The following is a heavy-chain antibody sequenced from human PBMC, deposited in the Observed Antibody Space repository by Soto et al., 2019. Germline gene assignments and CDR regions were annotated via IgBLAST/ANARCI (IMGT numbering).Heavy chain of an antibody. CDR1: GGSISSSSYY. J-gene: IGHJ5*02. D-gene: IGHD6-19*01. CDR2: IYYSGST. Sequence: QLQLQESGPGLVKPSETLSLTCTVSGGSISSSSYYWGWIRQPPGKGLEWIGSIYYSGSTCYNPSLKSRVTISVDTSKNQFSLKLSSVTAADTAVYYCARLDRIAVWFDPWGQGTLVTVSS. V-gene: IGHV4-39*01. CDR3: ARLDRIAVWFDP.